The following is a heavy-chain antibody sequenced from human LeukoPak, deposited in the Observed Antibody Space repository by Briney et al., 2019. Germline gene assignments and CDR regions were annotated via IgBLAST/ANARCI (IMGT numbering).Heavy chain of an antibody. CDR1: GFTFSSYS. J-gene: IGHJ4*02. Sequence: PGGSLRLSCVASGFTFSSYSMNWVRQAPGKGLEWVSSISSSSSYKYYTDSVKGRFTIPRDNAKNSLYLQMNSPRAEDTAVYYCARSAAGTYYWGQGTLVTVSS. CDR3: ARSAAGTYY. D-gene: IGHD1-1*01. CDR2: ISSSSSYK. V-gene: IGHV3-21*01.